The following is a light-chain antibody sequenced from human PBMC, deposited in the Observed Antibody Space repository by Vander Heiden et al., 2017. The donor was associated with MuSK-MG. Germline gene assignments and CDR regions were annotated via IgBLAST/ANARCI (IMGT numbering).Light chain of an antibody. Sequence: DIQMTPSPSSLSASVGDRVTITCRASQSISSYLNWYQQKPGKAPKLLIYTTSTLQSGVPASFSGSGSGTDFTLTISSLQPEDFATYFCQQSYSTPWTFGQGTKVXIK. CDR2: TTS. J-gene: IGKJ1*01. CDR1: QSISSY. V-gene: IGKV1-39*01. CDR3: QQSYSTPWT.